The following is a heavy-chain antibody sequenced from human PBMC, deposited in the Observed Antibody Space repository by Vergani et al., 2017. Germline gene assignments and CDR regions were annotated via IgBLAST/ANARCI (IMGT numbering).Heavy chain of an antibody. CDR1: GYTFTDFG. CDR2: ISGYNGNT. CDR3: VRDLSSGWYRLSYDY. J-gene: IGHJ4*02. V-gene: IGHV1-18*01. D-gene: IGHD6-19*01. Sequence: QVQLVQSENEVKKPGASVKVSCKASGYTFTDFGISWLRQAPGQGLEWMGWISGYNGNTNTAQKFQGRVTMTTDTSTSTAYMELRSLKSDDAAMYFCVRDLSSGWYRLSYDYWSQGTLLTVSS.